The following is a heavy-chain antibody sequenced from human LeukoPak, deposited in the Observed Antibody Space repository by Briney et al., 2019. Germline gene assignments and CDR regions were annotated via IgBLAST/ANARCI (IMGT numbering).Heavy chain of an antibody. V-gene: IGHV3-23*01. CDR2: ISGSGGNR. Sequence: GGSLRLSCAASGFTFSTYAVSWVRQAPGKGLEWVSAISGSGGNRYYADSVKGRFTISRDNSKNTLYLQMNSLRAEDTALYYCAALYYDSSGYYYGAQGTLVTVSS. CDR3: AALYYDSSGYYY. D-gene: IGHD3-22*01. J-gene: IGHJ4*02. CDR1: GFTFSTYA.